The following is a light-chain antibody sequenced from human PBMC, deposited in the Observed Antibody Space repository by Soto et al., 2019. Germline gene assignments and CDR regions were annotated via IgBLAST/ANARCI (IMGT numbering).Light chain of an antibody. V-gene: IGKV3-15*01. J-gene: IGKJ1*01. Sequence: EIVMTQSPVTLSVSPGERATLSCRASQSVRSNLAWYQQKPGQAHSLLIYVAFTRTTRIQTRFSGTGSGTEFTLTISRLQSEDFALYYCQQYNDWPLPFGQGTKVEV. CDR1: QSVRSN. CDR2: VAF. CDR3: QQYNDWPLP.